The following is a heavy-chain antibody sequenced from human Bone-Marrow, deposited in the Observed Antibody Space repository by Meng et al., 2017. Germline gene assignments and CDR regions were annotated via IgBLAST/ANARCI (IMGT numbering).Heavy chain of an antibody. Sequence: SETLSLTCTVSGGSISSGSYYWSWIRQPAGKGLEWIGRIYTSGSTNYNPSLKSRVTISVDTSKNQFSLKLSSVTAADTAVYYCARSSGSYLYYFDYWGQGTLVTVSS. J-gene: IGHJ4*02. CDR3: ARSSGSYLYYFDY. D-gene: IGHD1-26*01. CDR1: GGSISSGSYY. V-gene: IGHV4-61*02. CDR2: IYTSGST.